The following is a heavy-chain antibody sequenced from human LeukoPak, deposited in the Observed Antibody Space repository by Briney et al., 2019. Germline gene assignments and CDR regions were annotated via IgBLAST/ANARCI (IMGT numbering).Heavy chain of an antibody. Sequence: KSGGSLRLSCAASGFTFRSYDMSWVRQAPGKGLEWIGYIYYSGSTNYNPSLKSRVTISVDTSKNQFSLKLSSVTAADTAVYYCARDRSLFDYWGQGTLVTVSS. CDR2: IYYSGST. CDR3: ARDRSLFDY. CDR1: GFTFRSYD. V-gene: IGHV4-59*01. J-gene: IGHJ4*02. D-gene: IGHD1-26*01.